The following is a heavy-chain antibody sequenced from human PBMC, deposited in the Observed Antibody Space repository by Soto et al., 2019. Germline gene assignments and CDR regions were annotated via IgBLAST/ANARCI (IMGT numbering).Heavy chain of an antibody. D-gene: IGHD6-19*01. CDR1: GGSINSYY. CDR2: IYYSGST. J-gene: IGHJ4*02. Sequence: SETLSLTCTVPGGSINSYYWSWIRQPPGKGLEWIGYIYYSGSTNYNPPLKSRVTISVDTSNNQFSLKLSSVTAADTAVYDCAREVGPVISSVRQYYFDYWGQGTLVTVSS. CDR3: AREVGPVISSVRQYYFDY. V-gene: IGHV4-59*01.